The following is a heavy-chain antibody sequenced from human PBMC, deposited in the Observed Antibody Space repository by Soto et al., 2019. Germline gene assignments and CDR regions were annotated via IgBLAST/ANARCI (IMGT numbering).Heavy chain of an antibody. CDR3: ARDLPPAGSIAVAGTPSVGWFDP. D-gene: IGHD6-19*01. CDR1: GGSISSGGYY. CDR2: IYYSGST. Sequence: QVQLQESGPGLVKPSQTLSLTCTVSGGSISSGGYYWSWIRQHPGKGLEWIGYIYYSGSTYYNPSLKSRVTISVDTSKNQFSLKLSSVTAADTAVYYCARDLPPAGSIAVAGTPSVGWFDPWGQGTLVTVSS. V-gene: IGHV4-31*03. J-gene: IGHJ5*02.